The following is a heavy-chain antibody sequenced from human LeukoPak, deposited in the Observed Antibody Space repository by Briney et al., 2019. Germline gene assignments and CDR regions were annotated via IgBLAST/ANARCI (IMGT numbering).Heavy chain of an antibody. J-gene: IGHJ4*02. V-gene: IGHV5-51*01. D-gene: IGHD3-3*01. CDR1: GYSFTSYW. Sequence: GESLKISCKGSGYSFTSYWIGWVRQMPGKGLEWMGIIYPGDSDTRYSPSFQGQVTISADKSISTAYLQWSSLKASDTAMYYCARFAAYYDFWSGPWPPADYWGQGTLVTVSS. CDR3: ARFAAYYDFWSGPWPPADY. CDR2: IYPGDSDT.